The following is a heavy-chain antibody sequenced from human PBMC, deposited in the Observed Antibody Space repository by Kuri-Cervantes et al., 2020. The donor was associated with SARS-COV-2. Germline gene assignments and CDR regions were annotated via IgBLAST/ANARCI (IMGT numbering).Heavy chain of an antibody. CDR1: GFTFSSYS. CDR2: ISSSSSYI. J-gene: IGHJ6*02. CDR3: ARVHSYGPQDYYYYGMDV. D-gene: IGHD5-18*01. V-gene: IGHV3-21*01. Sequence: GESLKISCAASGFTFSSYSMNLVRQAPGKGLEWVSSISSSSSYIYYADSVKGRFTISRDNAKNSLYLQMNSLRAEDTAVYYCARVHSYGPQDYYYYGMDVWGQGATVTVSS.